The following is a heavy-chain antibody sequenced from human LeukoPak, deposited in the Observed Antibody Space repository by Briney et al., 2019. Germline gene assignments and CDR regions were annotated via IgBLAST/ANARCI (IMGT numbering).Heavy chain of an antibody. CDR2: IWYDGSNK. J-gene: IGHJ5*02. CDR3: ARDENTIFGVVYEYNWFDP. V-gene: IGHV3-33*01. CDR1: GFTFSSYG. D-gene: IGHD3-3*01. Sequence: GRSLRLSCAASGFTFSSYGMHWVRQAPGKGLEWVAVIWYDGSNKYYADSVKGRFTISRDNAKNSLYLQMNSLRAEDTAVYYCARDENTIFGVVYEYNWFDPWGQGTLVTVSS.